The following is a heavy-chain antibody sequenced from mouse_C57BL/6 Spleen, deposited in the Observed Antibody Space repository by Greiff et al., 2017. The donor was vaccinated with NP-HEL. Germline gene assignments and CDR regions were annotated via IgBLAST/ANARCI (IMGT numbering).Heavy chain of an antibody. CDR2: ISYSGST. CDR1: GYSITSGYD. J-gene: IGHJ4*01. CDR3: ARGLLLTGWAMDY. V-gene: IGHV3-1*01. Sequence: EVQLQESGPGMVKPSQSLSLTCTVTGYSITSGYDWHWIRHFPGNKLEWMGYISYSGSTNYNPSLKSRISITHDTSKNHFFLKLNSVTTEDTATYYGARGLLLTGWAMDYWGQGTSVTVSS. D-gene: IGHD2-3*01.